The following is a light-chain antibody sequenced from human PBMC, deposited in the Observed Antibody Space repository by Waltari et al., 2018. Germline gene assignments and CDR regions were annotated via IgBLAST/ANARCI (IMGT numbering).Light chain of an antibody. CDR2: KVS. Sequence: DVVMTQSPLSLPVTLGQPASISCRSSQSLRYSDGYTYLYWFQHRPGQSPRPLIYKVSNRDPGVPDRFSGSGSGTDFTLKISRVEAEDVGVYYCMQGTHWPRTFGQGTKVEIK. CDR3: MQGTHWPRT. CDR1: QSLRYSDGYTY. J-gene: IGKJ1*01. V-gene: IGKV2-30*01.